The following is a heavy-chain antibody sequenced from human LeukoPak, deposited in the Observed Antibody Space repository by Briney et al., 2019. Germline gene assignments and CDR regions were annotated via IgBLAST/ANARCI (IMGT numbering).Heavy chain of an antibody. CDR1: GFTFSSYA. V-gene: IGHV3-23*01. CDR2: ISGSGGST. J-gene: IGHJ4*02. CDR3: AKVGHDYVWGSLC. Sequence: GGSLRLSCAASGFTFSSYAMSWVRQAPGKGLEWVSAISGSGGSTYYADSVKGRFTISRGNSKNTLYLQMNSLRAEDTAVYYCAKVGHDYVWGSLCWGQGTLVTVSS. D-gene: IGHD3-16*01.